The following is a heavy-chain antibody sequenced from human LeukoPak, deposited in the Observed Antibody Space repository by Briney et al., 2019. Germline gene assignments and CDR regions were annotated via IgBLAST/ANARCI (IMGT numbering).Heavy chain of an antibody. Sequence: SETLSLTCAVYGGSFSGYYWSWIRQPPGKGLEWIGEINHSGSTNYNPSLKSRVTISVDTSKNQFSLKLSSVTAADTAVYYCARGGCSITSCFYYFDYWGQGTPVTVSS. CDR3: ARGGCSITSCFYYFDY. CDR1: GGSFSGYY. CDR2: INHSGST. J-gene: IGHJ4*02. D-gene: IGHD2-2*01. V-gene: IGHV4-34*01.